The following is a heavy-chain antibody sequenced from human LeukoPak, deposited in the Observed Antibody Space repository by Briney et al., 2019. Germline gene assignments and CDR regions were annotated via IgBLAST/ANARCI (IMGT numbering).Heavy chain of an antibody. Sequence: SETLSLTCAVYGGSFSGYYWSWIRQSPGKGLEWIGEINHSGSTNYNPSLKSRVTISVDTSKNQFSLKLSSVTAADTAVYYCARGAGYSSSSEDYYFDYWGQGTLVTVSS. CDR1: GGSFSGYY. D-gene: IGHD6-6*01. J-gene: IGHJ4*02. CDR3: ARGAGYSSSSEDYYFDY. CDR2: INHSGST. V-gene: IGHV4-34*01.